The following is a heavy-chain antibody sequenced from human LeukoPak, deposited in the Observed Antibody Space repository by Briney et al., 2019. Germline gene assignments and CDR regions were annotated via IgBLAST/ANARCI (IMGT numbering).Heavy chain of an antibody. Sequence: ASVKVSCKASGYTFTSYGISWVRQAPGQGLEWMGWITAYNDNTTYAQKLQGGVTMATDTSTSTAYMELRSLRSDDTAVYYCARALLWFGEPSHIDYWGQGTLVTASS. CDR3: ARALLWFGEPSHIDY. D-gene: IGHD3-10*01. V-gene: IGHV1-18*01. CDR1: GYTFTSYG. J-gene: IGHJ4*02. CDR2: ITAYNDNT.